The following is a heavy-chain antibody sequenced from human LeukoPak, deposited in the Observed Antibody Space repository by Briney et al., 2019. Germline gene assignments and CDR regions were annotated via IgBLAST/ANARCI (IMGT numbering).Heavy chain of an antibody. CDR2: ISGSGGST. V-gene: IGHV3-23*01. J-gene: IGHJ5*02. CDR1: GFTFSSYG. D-gene: IGHD4-17*01. CDR3: ARGNGDYVLGWFDP. Sequence: PGGSLRLSCAASGFTFSSYGMSWVRQAPGKGLEWVSAISGSGGSTYYADSVKGRFTISRDNSKNTLYLQMNSLRAEDTAVYYCARGNGDYVLGWFDPWGQGTLVTVSS.